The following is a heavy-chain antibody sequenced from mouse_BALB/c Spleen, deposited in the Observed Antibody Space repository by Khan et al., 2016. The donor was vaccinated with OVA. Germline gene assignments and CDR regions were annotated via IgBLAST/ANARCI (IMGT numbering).Heavy chain of an antibody. CDR3: ARGWYSVFAY. Sequence: QVQLKQSGPELVKPGASLKVSCKASGYKFTDYIIGWVKQSTRQGLEWIGDIFPGSGTPYYNEKFKDKATLTADKSSTTAYMHLRSLTSEDSAVDCCARGWYSVFAYWGQGTLVTVSA. V-gene: IGHV1-77*01. D-gene: IGHD1-1*02. CDR1: GYKFTDYI. J-gene: IGHJ3*01. CDR2: IFPGSGTP.